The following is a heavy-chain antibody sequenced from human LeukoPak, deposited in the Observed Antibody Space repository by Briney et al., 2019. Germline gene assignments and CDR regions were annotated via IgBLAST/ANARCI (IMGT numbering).Heavy chain of an antibody. CDR3: AKVPRWLLPFDY. CDR2: ISSSGGST. CDR1: GITFSSYA. J-gene: IGHJ4*02. V-gene: IGHV3-23*01. Sequence: PGAPLRLSRATSGITFSSYAMSWVRKAPEKGLEWVSAISSSGGSTYYADSVKGRFTISRDNCKNTLYLQMNSLRAEDTDVYYCAKVPRWLLPFDYWGQGTLVTVSS. D-gene: IGHD5-24*01.